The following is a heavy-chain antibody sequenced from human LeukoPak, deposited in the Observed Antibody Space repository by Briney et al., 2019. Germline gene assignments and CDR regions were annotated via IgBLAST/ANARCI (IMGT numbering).Heavy chain of an antibody. V-gene: IGHV3-23*01. CDR2: ISGSGDNT. CDR3: ARGVGYYDSSGTIDY. J-gene: IGHJ4*02. CDR1: GFTFSSYA. Sequence: PGGSLRLSCAASGFTFSSYAMSWVRQAPGKGLEWVSGISGSGDNTYYADSVKGRFTISRDNSKNTLYVQVNSLGTEDTAAYYCARGVGYYDSSGTIDYWGQGTLVTVSS. D-gene: IGHD3-22*01.